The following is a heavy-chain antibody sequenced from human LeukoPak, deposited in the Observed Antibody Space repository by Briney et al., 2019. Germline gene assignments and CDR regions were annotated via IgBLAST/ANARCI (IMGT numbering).Heavy chain of an antibody. CDR1: GFTFSSYA. CDR3: ARGQVVVAAVWYFDY. D-gene: IGHD2-15*01. V-gene: IGHV3-64*01. Sequence: GGSLRLSCAASGFTFSSYAMHWVRQAPGKGLEYVSAISSNGGSTYYANSVKGRFTISRDKSKNKLTLQMGSLRAEDMAVYYCARGQVVVAAVWYFDYWGQGTLVTVSS. CDR2: ISSNGGST. J-gene: IGHJ4*02.